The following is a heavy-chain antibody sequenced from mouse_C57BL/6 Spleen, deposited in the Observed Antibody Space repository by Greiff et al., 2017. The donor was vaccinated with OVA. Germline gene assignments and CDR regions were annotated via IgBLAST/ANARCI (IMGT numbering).Heavy chain of an antibody. CDR3: ARRGESTAGFAY. CDR2: IDPSDSYT. D-gene: IGHD1-2*01. J-gene: IGHJ3*01. CDR1: GYTFTSYW. V-gene: IGHV1-69*01. Sequence: QVQLQQPGAELVRPGSSVKLSCKASGYTFTSYWMHWVKQRPGQGLEWIGEIDPSDSYTNYNQKFKGKSTLTVDKSSSTAYMQLSSLTSEDSAVYYCARRGESTAGFAYWGQGTLVTVSA.